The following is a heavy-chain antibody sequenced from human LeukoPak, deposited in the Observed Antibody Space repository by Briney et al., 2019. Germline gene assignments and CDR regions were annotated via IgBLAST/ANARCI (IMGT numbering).Heavy chain of an antibody. D-gene: IGHD3-10*01. CDR3: AKDGASGSSHYYMDF. J-gene: IGHJ6*03. Sequence: GGSLRLSCTASGFTFDDYAMHWVRQAPGKGLEWDSVISQNNGSIIHADSVKGRFTISRANAHRPAYMQMNSLRAEDTALYYCAKDGASGSSHYYMDFWGKGQAVTVSS. CDR1: GFTFDDYA. V-gene: IGHV3-9*01. CDR2: ISQNNGSI.